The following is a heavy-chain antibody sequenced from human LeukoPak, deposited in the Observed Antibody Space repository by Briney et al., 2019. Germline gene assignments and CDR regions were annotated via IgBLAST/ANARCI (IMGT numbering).Heavy chain of an antibody. CDR3: ARTAKYYYGSETYYFFDY. V-gene: IGHV4-34*01. CDR1: GGSFSGYY. Sequence: KTSETLSLTCAVYGGSFSGYYWSWIRQPPGKGLEWIGEINHSGSTNYNPSLKSRVTISVDTSKNQFSLKLSSVTAADTAVYYCARTAKYYYGSETYYFFDYWGQGTLVTVSS. D-gene: IGHD3-10*01. CDR2: INHSGST. J-gene: IGHJ4*02.